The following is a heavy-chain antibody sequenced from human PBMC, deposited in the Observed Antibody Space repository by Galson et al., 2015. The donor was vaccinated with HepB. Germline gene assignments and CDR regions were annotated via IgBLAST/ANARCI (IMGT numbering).Heavy chain of an antibody. Sequence: SLRLSCAASGFTFSSYTMNWVRQTPGKGLQWVSYISTNGATIHYADSVKGRFTIARDNAKNTMWLQMNSLRADDTAVYYCATTKCGSGAYWSFELWGQGTLVTVSS. D-gene: IGHD2-21*01. V-gene: IGHV3-48*04. CDR2: ISTNGATI. J-gene: IGHJ3*01. CDR1: GFTFSSYT. CDR3: ATTKCGSGAYWSFEL.